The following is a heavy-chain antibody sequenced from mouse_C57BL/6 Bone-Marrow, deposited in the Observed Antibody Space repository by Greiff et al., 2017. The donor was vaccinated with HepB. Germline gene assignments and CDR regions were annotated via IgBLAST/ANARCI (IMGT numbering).Heavy chain of an antibody. CDR3: ASYYGNSAWFAY. V-gene: IGHV5-4*01. CDR1: GFTFSSYA. CDR2: ISDGGSYT. D-gene: IGHD2-1*01. Sequence: EVQLVESGGGLVKPGGSLKLSCAASGFTFSSYAMSWVRQTPEKRLEWVATISDGGSYTYYPDNVKGRFTISRDNAKNNLYLQMSHLKSEDTAMYYCASYYGNSAWFAYWGQGTLVTVSA. J-gene: IGHJ3*01.